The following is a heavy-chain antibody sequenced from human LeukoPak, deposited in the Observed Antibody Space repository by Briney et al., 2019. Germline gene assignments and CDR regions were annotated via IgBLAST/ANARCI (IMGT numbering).Heavy chain of an antibody. CDR1: GGSISSGSYY. Sequence: KSSETLSLTCTVPGGSISSGSYYWSWIRQPAGKGLEWIGRIYTSGSTNYNPPLKSRVTMSVDTSKNQFSLKLSSVTAADTAVYYCARGLEGYYYYYYMDVWGKGTAVTVSS. D-gene: IGHD2-15*01. J-gene: IGHJ6*03. V-gene: IGHV4-61*02. CDR2: IYTSGST. CDR3: ARGLEGYYYYYYMDV.